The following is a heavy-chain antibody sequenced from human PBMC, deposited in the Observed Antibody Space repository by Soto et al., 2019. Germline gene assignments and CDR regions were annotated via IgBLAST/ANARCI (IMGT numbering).Heavy chain of an antibody. Sequence: QVQLVQSGAEVKKPGSSVKVSCKASGGTFSSYAISWVRQAPGQGLEWMGGIIPIFGTANYAQKFQGRVTITADESTSTAYIELSSLRSEDTAVYYCARIGGSVAEYYYYYGMDVWGQGTTVTVSS. V-gene: IGHV1-69*01. CDR1: GGTFSSYA. D-gene: IGHD3-10*01. CDR2: IIPIFGTA. CDR3: ARIGGSVAEYYYYYGMDV. J-gene: IGHJ6*02.